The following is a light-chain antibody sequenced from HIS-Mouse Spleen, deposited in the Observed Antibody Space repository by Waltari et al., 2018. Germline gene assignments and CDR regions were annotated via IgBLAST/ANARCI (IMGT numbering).Light chain of an antibody. J-gene: IGLJ2*01. CDR2: EDS. Sequence: SYELTQPPSVSVSPGQTARITCSGDALPKKYAYWYQQKSGQAPVLVIYEDSKRPPGITERFSGSSSGTMATLTISGAQVEDEADYYCYSTDSSGNHRVFGGGTKLTVL. CDR3: YSTDSSGNHRV. V-gene: IGLV3-10*01. CDR1: ALPKKY.